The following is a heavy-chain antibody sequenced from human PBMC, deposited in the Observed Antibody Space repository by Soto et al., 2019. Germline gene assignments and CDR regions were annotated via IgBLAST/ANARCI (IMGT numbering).Heavy chain of an antibody. CDR3: AREYQLLPNAFDI. Sequence: LRLSCAASGFTFSSYSMNWVRQAPGKGLEWVSSISSSSSYIYYADSVKGRFTISRDNAKNSLYLQMNSLRAEDTAVYYCAREYQLLPNAFDIWGQGTMVTVSS. D-gene: IGHD2-2*01. CDR1: GFTFSSYS. CDR2: ISSSSSYI. J-gene: IGHJ3*02. V-gene: IGHV3-21*01.